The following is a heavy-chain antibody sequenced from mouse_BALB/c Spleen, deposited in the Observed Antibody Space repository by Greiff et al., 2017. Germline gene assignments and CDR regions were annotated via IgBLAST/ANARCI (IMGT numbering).Heavy chain of an antibody. Sequence: EVKVVESGGGLVQPGGSRKLSCAASGFTFSSFGMHWVRQAPEKGLEWVAYISSGSSTIYYADTVKGRFTISRDNPKNTLFLQMTSLRSEDTAMYYCARWSYYGNYVDYWGQGTTLTVSS. D-gene: IGHD2-1*01. CDR3: ARWSYYGNYVDY. J-gene: IGHJ2*01. CDR2: ISSGSSTI. CDR1: GFTFSSFG. V-gene: IGHV5-17*02.